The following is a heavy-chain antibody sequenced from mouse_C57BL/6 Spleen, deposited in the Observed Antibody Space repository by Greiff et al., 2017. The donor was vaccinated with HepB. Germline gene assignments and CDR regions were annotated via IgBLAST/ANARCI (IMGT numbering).Heavy chain of an antibody. CDR3: ARDRAHAY. Sequence: EVQGVESGGGLVKPGGSLKLSCAASGFTFSSYAMSWVRQTPEKRLEWVATISDGGSYTYYPDNVKGRFTISRDNAKNNLYLQMSHLKSEDTAMYYCARDRAHAYWGQGTLVTVSA. D-gene: IGHD3-1*01. CDR2: ISDGGSYT. CDR1: GFTFSSYA. J-gene: IGHJ3*01. V-gene: IGHV5-4*01.